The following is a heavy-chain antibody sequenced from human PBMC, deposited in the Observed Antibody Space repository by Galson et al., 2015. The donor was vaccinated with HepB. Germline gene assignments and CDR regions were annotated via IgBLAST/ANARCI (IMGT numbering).Heavy chain of an antibody. Sequence: SVKVSCKASGSTFSSYAISWVRQAPGQGLEWMGGIITIFGIANYAQKFQGRVTITADESTSTVYMELSSLKSEDTAVYYCARGGSSSFAVYYYYGMDVWGQGTTVTVSS. CDR3: ARGGSSSFAVYYYYGMDV. CDR1: GSTFSSYA. D-gene: IGHD6-6*01. V-gene: IGHV1-69*13. CDR2: IITIFGIA. J-gene: IGHJ6*02.